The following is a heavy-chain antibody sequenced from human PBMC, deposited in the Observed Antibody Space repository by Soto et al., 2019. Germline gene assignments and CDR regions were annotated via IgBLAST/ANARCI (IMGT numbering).Heavy chain of an antibody. CDR1: GGSISSYY. J-gene: IGHJ6*03. Sequence: QVQLQESGPGLVKPSETLSLTCTVSGGSISSYYWSWIRQPPGKGLEWIGYIYYSGSTNYNPSLKSRVTISVDTSKNQFSLKLSSVTAADTAVYYCARRLRAVGFGELSYYMDVWGKGTTVTVSS. D-gene: IGHD3-10*01. CDR2: IYYSGST. V-gene: IGHV4-59*08. CDR3: ARRLRAVGFGELSYYMDV.